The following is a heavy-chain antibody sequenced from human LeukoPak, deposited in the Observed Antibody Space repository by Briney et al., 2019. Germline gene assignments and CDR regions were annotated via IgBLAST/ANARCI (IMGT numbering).Heavy chain of an antibody. J-gene: IGHJ4*02. CDR3: AKDLVPMPEFDY. CDR2: INWNGGTT. CDR1: GFTFDDYG. Sequence: GGSLRLSCAASGFTFDDYGMSWVRQAPGKGLEWVSAINWNGGTTGYADSVKGRFTISRDNSKNTLYLQMNSLRAEDTAVYYCAKDLVPMPEFDYWGQGALVTVSS. D-gene: IGHD2-8*01. V-gene: IGHV3-20*04.